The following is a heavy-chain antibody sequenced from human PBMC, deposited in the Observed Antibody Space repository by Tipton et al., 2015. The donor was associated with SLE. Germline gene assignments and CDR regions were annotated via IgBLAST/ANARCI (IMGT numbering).Heavy chain of an antibody. CDR3: AKGAFDFWS. Sequence: SLRLSCAASGFTLSSYTMRWVRQAPGKGLEWVSSFSGSGDITYYADSVKGRFTISRDNSKNTLHLQMNSLRAQDSAVYYCAKGAFDFWSWGQGTLVTVSS. J-gene: IGHJ4*02. CDR1: GFTLSSYT. D-gene: IGHD3-3*01. CDR2: FSGSGDIT. V-gene: IGHV3-23*01.